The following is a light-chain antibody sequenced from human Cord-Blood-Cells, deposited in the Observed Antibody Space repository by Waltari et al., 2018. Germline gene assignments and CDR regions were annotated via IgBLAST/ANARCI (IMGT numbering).Light chain of an antibody. CDR3: QQSYSTPYT. Sequence: DIQMTQSPSSLSASVGDRVTITCRASQSISSYLNWYQQKPGKAPKLLIYAASSLQSGVPPRFSGSGSGTDFTLTISSLQPEDFATYYCQQSYSTPYTFGQWTKLEIK. CDR2: AAS. CDR1: QSISSY. J-gene: IGKJ2*01. V-gene: IGKV1-39*01.